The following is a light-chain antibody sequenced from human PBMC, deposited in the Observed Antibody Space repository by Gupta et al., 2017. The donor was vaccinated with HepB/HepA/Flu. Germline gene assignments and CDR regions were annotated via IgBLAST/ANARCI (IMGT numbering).Light chain of an antibody. Sequence: QSALTQPASVSGSPGQSITISCTGTSSEVGSNNLVSWFQHHPGKVPKLMIYEVSKRPSGVSNRFSASKSDNTASLTISGLQAEDEADYYCCSSAGTGSIYIFGGGTKLTVL. CDR1: SSEVGSNNL. J-gene: IGLJ2*01. CDR2: EVS. V-gene: IGLV2-23*02. CDR3: CSSAGTGSIYI.